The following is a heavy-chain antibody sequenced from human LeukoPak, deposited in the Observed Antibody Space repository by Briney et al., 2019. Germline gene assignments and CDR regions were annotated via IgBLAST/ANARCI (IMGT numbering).Heavy chain of an antibody. J-gene: IGHJ5*02. CDR3: AGKPYGLGSYYNNWFDP. CDR1: GFAFNSYA. V-gene: IGHV3-23*01. CDR2: ISDAGGAT. D-gene: IGHD3-10*01. Sequence: LRLSCAASGFAFNSYAMAWVRQAPGKGLEWGSTISDAGGATYYADSVKGRFTISRDNSKNTVYLQMDSLRADDTAVYYCAGKPYGLGSYYNNWFDPWGQGTLVTVSS.